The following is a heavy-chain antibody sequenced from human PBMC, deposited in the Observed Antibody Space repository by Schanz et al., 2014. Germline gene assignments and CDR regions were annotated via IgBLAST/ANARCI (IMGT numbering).Heavy chain of an antibody. J-gene: IGHJ3*01. V-gene: IGHV1-2*02. CDR1: GNTLSAYY. D-gene: IGHD3-3*01. CDR2: IDPNSGGT. CDR3: ARTASHDVWRGYIPHYAFDL. Sequence: QVQLVQSGADVKKPGASVKVSCKASGNTLSAYYIHWIRQAPGQGLEWMGWIDPNSGGTNYAQKFQGRDTMTRDTSITTVYMEGNSLTSDDTAVFYCARTASHDVWRGYIPHYAFDLWGQGTVVIVSS.